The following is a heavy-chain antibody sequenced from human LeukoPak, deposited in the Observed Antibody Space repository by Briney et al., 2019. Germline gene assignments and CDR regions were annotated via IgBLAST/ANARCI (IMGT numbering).Heavy chain of an antibody. CDR2: IKQDGSQK. V-gene: IGHV3-7*01. CDR1: GFTFSHYW. D-gene: IGHD6-13*01. J-gene: IGHJ4*02. CDR3: AKDDNSWSLDY. Sequence: PGGSLRLSCAASGFTFSHYWMSWVRQAPGKGLERVASIKQDGSQKYYGDSVKGRFTISRDNAKNSLYLQMNSLRAEDTAFYYCAKDDNSWSLDYWGQGTLVTVPS.